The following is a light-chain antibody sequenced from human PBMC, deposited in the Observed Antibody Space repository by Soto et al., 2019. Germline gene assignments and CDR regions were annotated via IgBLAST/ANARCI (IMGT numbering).Light chain of an antibody. CDR2: EVN. Sequence: QSALTQPASVSGSPGQSITISCTGTSSDFGNYNLVSWYQQHPGKVPKLILFEVNKRPSGVSGRFSGSKSGNTASLTISGLQAEDEADYYLRLFTNSNSHVFGTWTKLTVL. J-gene: IGLJ1*01. CDR1: SSDFGNYNL. CDR3: RLFTNSNSHV. V-gene: IGLV2-23*02.